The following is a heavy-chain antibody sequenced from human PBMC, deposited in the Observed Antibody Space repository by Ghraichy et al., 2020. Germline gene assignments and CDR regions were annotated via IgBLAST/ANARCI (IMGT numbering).Heavy chain of an antibody. CDR2: ISGSGSST. CDR1: GFTFNNYA. CDR3: AKGSGGWGSCYDY. Sequence: GGSLRLSCAASGFTFNNYAMSWVRQAPGKGLEWVSAISGSGSSTYYADSVKGRFTISRDNSENTLYVHMNSLRAEDTAIYYCAKGSGGWGSCYDYWGQGTLVTVSS. V-gene: IGHV3-23*01. J-gene: IGHJ4*02. D-gene: IGHD2-2*01.